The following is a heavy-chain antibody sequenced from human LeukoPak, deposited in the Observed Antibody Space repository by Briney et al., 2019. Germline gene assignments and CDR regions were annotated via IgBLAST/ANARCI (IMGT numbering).Heavy chain of an antibody. CDR3: AREVTTAMADY. Sequence: GGSLRLSSAASGFTFSSYSMNWVRQAPGKGLEWVSSISSSSSYIYYADSVKGRFTISRDNAKNSLYLQMNSLRAEDTAVYYCAREVTTAMADYWGQGTLVTVSS. J-gene: IGHJ4*02. CDR1: GFTFSSYS. CDR2: ISSSSSYI. V-gene: IGHV3-21*01. D-gene: IGHD5-18*01.